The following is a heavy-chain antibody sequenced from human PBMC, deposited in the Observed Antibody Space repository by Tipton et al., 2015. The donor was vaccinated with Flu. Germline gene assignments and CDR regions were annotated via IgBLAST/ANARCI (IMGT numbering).Heavy chain of an antibody. D-gene: IGHD2-15*01. J-gene: IGHJ4*02. V-gene: IGHV4-38-2*01. CDR1: GDSIGSNYY. CDR2: IFRSGNT. CDR3: ARHLHCSGGSCYGPRTADY. Sequence: TLSLTCSVSGDSIGSNYYWGWIRQPPGKGLEWIGNIFRSGNTYHNPSLKSRVTISIDTSKNQFSLKLSSVTAADTAVYYCARHLHCSGGSCYGPRTADYWGQGSLVTVSS.